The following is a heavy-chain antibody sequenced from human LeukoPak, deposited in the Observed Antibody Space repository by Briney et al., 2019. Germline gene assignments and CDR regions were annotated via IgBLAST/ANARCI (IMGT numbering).Heavy chain of an antibody. CDR1: GFTFNNYW. Sequence: GGSLRLSCAASGFTFNNYWMSCVRQAPGKGLGWGANIKPDGGEKDYADSVKGRFTISRDNSRNTVVLQMNSLSVDDTAIYYCARQSLAASGLDSWGQGLLVTVPS. J-gene: IGHJ4*02. V-gene: IGHV3-7*01. D-gene: IGHD6-13*01. CDR2: IKPDGGEK. CDR3: ARQSLAASGLDS.